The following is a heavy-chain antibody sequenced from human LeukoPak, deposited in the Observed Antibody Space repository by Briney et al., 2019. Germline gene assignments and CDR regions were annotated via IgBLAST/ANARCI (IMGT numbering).Heavy chain of an antibody. CDR1: GFTFSSYA. Sequence: GGSLRLSCAASGFTFSSYAMSWVRQAPGKGLEWVSAIIGGVGSTYYADSVKGRFTISRDNSKNTLYLQMNSLRAEDTAVYYCAKDRGTDYDFWSGYYEGNFDYWGQGTLVTVPS. CDR3: AKDRGTDYDFWSGYYEGNFDY. CDR2: IIGGVGST. D-gene: IGHD3-3*01. J-gene: IGHJ4*02. V-gene: IGHV3-23*01.